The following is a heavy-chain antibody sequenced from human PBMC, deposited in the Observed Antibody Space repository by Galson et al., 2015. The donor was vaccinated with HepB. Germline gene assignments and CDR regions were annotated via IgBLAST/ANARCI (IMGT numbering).Heavy chain of an antibody. CDR1: GYSFTSYW. Sequence: QSGAEVKKPGESLRISCTGSGYSFTSYWNSWVRQMPGKGLEWMGRIDPSDSYTNYSPSFQGHVAISADKSISTAYLQWSSLKASDTAMYYCARQYYDILTCYLWTGLYWGQGTLVTVAS. D-gene: IGHD3-9*01. J-gene: IGHJ4*02. CDR2: IDPSDSYT. CDR3: ARQYYDILTCYLWTGLY. V-gene: IGHV5-10-1*01.